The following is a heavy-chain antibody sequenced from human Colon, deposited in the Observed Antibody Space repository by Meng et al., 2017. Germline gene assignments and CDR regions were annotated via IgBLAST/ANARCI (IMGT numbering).Heavy chain of an antibody. CDR2: IKQDGSQN. V-gene: IGHV3-7*01. J-gene: IGHJ4*02. CDR1: GFTFSSYW. Sequence: GGSLRPSCVAAGFTFSSYWMSWVRQAPGKGLEWVANIKQDGSQNYSVDPVKGRFTISRDNAKNSLYLQMNSLRAEDTAVYYCASHQWLIRGFDYWGQGTLVTVSS. D-gene: IGHD6-19*01. CDR3: ASHQWLIRGFDY.